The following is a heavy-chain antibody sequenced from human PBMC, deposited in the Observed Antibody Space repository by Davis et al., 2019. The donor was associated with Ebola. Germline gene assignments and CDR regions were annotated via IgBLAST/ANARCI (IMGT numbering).Heavy chain of an antibody. CDR3: VLRASSGYDRGYFDY. CDR1: GFTVSSNY. V-gene: IGHV3-53*01. D-gene: IGHD5-12*01. CDR2: IYSGGST. Sequence: PGGSLRLSCAASGFTVSSNYMSWVRQAPGKGLEWVSVIYSGGSTYYADSVKGRFTISRDNSKNTLYLQMNSLRAEDTAVYYCVLRASSGYDRGYFDYWGQGTLVTVSS. J-gene: IGHJ4*02.